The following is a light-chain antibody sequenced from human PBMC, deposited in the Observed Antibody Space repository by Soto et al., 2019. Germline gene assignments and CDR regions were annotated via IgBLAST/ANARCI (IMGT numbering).Light chain of an antibody. CDR1: SSDVGGYNY. J-gene: IGLJ1*01. CDR3: CSYAGRNGDV. V-gene: IGLV2-11*01. CDR2: DVS. Sequence: QSALTQPRSVSGSPGQSVTISCTGTSSDVGGYNYVSWYQQHPGNAPKLMIYDVSKRPSGVPDRFSGSKSGNTASLTISGLQAEDEADYYCCSYAGRNGDVFGTGTKVTVL.